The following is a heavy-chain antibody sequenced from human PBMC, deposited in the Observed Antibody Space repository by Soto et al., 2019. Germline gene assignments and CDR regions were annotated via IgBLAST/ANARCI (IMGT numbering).Heavy chain of an antibody. Sequence: EVQLVESGGGLVQPGGSLRLSCAASGFTFSSYSMNWVRQAPGKGLEWVSYISSSSSTIYYADSVKGRFTISRDNAKNSLYLQMNILRDEDTAVYYCARGNPITMIVVVAPDFDYWGQGTLVTVSS. D-gene: IGHD3-22*01. J-gene: IGHJ4*02. V-gene: IGHV3-48*02. CDR2: ISSSSSTI. CDR3: ARGNPITMIVVVAPDFDY. CDR1: GFTFSSYS.